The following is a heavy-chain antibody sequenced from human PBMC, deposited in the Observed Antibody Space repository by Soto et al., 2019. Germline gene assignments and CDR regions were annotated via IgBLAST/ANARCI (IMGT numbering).Heavy chain of an antibody. J-gene: IGHJ3*02. CDR2: IWYDGSNK. CDR1: GFTFSSYG. V-gene: IGHV3-33*01. D-gene: IGHD3-22*01. CDR3: ARDYYDSNTREGNDAFDI. Sequence: PWGSLRLSCASSGFTFSSYGMHWVRQAPGKGLEWVAVIWYDGSNKYYADSVKGRFTISRDNSKNTLYLQMNSLRAEDTAVYYCARDYYDSNTREGNDAFDIWGQGTMVTVSS.